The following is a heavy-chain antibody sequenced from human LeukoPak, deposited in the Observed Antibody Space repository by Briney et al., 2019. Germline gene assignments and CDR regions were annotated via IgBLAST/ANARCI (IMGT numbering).Heavy chain of an antibody. D-gene: IGHD5-18*01. V-gene: IGHV1-8*03. CDR3: ARLGGYSYSNYYYYMDV. CDR1: GYTFTSYD. J-gene: IGHJ6*03. CDR2: MNPNSGNT. Sequence: ASVKVSCKASGYTFTSYDINWVRQATGQGLEWMGWMNPNSGNTGYAQKFQGRVTITRNTSISTAYMELSSLRSEDTAVYYCARLGGYSYSNYYYYMDVWGQGTMVTVSS.